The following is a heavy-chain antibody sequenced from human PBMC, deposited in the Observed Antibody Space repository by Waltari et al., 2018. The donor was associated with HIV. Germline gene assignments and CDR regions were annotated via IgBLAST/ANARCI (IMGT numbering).Heavy chain of an antibody. Sequence: EVQLVETGGGLIQPGGSLRLSFVASGFTVSSSQMSWFRQAPGKGPEWVSVIYSVGTRYYTDSVKGRFTISRDESKNTVNLQLNSLRAEDTAVYYCGRMMVRGVIMTGVDVWGQGTTVIVSS. CDR3: GRMMVRGVIMTGVDV. V-gene: IGHV3-53*02. CDR2: IYSVGTR. J-gene: IGHJ6*02. CDR1: GFTVSSSQ. D-gene: IGHD3-10*01.